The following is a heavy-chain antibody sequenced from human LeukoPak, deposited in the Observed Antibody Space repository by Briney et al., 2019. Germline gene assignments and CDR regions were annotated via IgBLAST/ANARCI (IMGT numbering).Heavy chain of an antibody. D-gene: IGHD2-2*01. CDR3: ARTTEGYCSSASCFGFSYSYYMDV. V-gene: IGHV4-59*01. CDR2: IYYIGST. Sequence: PSETLSLTCTVSGGSISSYYWSWIRQPPGKGLEWIGYIYYIGSTNYNPSLKSRVNISVDTSKNQFSLKLSSVIAADTAVYYCARTTEGYCSSASCFGFSYSYYMDVWGKGTTVTISS. J-gene: IGHJ6*03. CDR1: GGSISSYY.